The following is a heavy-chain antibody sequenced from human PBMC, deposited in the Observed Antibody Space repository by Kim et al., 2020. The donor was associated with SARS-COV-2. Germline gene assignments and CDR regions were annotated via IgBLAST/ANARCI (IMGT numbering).Heavy chain of an antibody. CDR1: GFTFSIYT. V-gene: IGHV3-21*01. Sequence: GGSLRLYCAASGFTFSIYTMNWVRQAPGKGLEWVSSISSSSSYIYYADSVKGRFSISRDNAKNSLYLEMSSLRVEDTAVYYCAKETATLSSGLDYWGQGT. CDR2: ISSSSSYI. J-gene: IGHJ4*02. D-gene: IGHD2-15*01. CDR3: AKETATLSSGLDY.